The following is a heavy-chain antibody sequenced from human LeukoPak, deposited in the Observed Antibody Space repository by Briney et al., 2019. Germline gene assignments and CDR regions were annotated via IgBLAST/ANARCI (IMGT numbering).Heavy chain of an antibody. J-gene: IGHJ3*01. CDR1: GFTFSSYG. CDR2: IWYDGSNK. V-gene: IGHV3-33*01. D-gene: IGHD4-23*01. Sequence: GGSLRLSCAASGFTFSSYGMHWVRQAPGKGLEWVAVIWYDGSNKYYADSVKGRFTISRDNSKSSLYLHMNSLRAGDTAVYYCARDRRADYGRNDDAFDVWGQGTMVTVSS. CDR3: ARDRRADYGRNDDAFDV.